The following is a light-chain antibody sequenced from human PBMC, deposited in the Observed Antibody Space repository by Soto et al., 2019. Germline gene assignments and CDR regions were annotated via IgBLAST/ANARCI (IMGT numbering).Light chain of an antibody. Sequence: QAVVTQPPSASGTPGRRVTISCSGGSSNIGTNAVNWYQQLPGTAPKLLIYNNNQRPSGVPDRFSGSKSGTSASLAISGLQSEDEADYYCAAWDDSLNGYVFGTGTKLTVL. CDR2: NNN. V-gene: IGLV1-44*01. CDR3: AAWDDSLNGYV. CDR1: SSNIGTNA. J-gene: IGLJ1*01.